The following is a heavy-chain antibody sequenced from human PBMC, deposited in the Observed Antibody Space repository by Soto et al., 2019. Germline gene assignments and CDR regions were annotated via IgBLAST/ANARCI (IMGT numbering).Heavy chain of an antibody. CDR1: GFTFSSYS. Sequence: GSLRLSCAASGFTFSSYSMNWVRQAPGKGLEWVSSISSSSSYIYYADSVKGRFTISRDNAKNSLYLQMNSLRAEDTAVYYCARTTVTSNGMDVWGQGTTVTVSS. J-gene: IGHJ6*02. V-gene: IGHV3-21*01. CDR3: ARTTVTSNGMDV. CDR2: ISSSSSYI. D-gene: IGHD4-17*01.